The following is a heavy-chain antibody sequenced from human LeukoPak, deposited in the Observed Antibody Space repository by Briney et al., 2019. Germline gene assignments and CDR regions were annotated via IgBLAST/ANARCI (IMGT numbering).Heavy chain of an antibody. CDR1: GFTFIKDG. V-gene: IGHV3-23*01. CDR3: LKEGAGYNLENY. Sequence: GGSLRLSCAVSGFTFIKDGMSWVRQAPGKGLEWVSGISVTGSSPYYADSVKGRFTIARDNSKNTLYLQMDSLRVEDTAVYYCLKEGAGYNLENYWGQGALVIVSS. D-gene: IGHD5-24*01. CDR2: ISVTGSSP. J-gene: IGHJ4*02.